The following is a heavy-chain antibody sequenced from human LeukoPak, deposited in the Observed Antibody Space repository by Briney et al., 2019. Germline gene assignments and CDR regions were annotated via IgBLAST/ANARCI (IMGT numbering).Heavy chain of an antibody. Sequence: PGGPLRLSCAASGFTFSTYAMSWVRQAPGKGLEWVSVISGSGIITYYADSVKGRLTISRDNSKNTLYLQMNSLRAEDTAVYFCAKRANYAFDYWGQGTLVTVSS. CDR1: GFTFSTYA. J-gene: IGHJ4*02. V-gene: IGHV3-23*01. CDR3: AKRANYAFDY. CDR2: ISGSGIIT. D-gene: IGHD1-7*01.